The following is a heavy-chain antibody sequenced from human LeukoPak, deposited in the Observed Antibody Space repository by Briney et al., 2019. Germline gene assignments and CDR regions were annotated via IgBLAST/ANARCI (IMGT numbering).Heavy chain of an antibody. CDR1: GGSISSGGYY. CDR3: ARDSYYYDSSGYYD. D-gene: IGHD3-22*01. CDR2: IYYSGST. V-gene: IGHV4-31*03. Sequence: SQTLSLTCTVSGGSISSGGYYWSWLRQHPGKGLEWIGYIYYSGSTYYNPSLKRRVTISVDTSKNQFSLKLSSVTAADTAVYYCARDSYYYDSSGYYDWGQGTLVTVSS. J-gene: IGHJ4*02.